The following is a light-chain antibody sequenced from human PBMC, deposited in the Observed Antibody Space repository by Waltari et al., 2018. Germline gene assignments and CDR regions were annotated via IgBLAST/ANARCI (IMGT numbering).Light chain of an antibody. CDR1: QGISNW. CDR2: AAS. CDR3: QQANSFPLT. V-gene: IGKV1-12*01. Sequence: DIQLTQSPSSVSASVGDRVTITCRASQGISNWLAWYQQKPGKAPKFLIYAASTVQSGVPSRFSGSGTVTEFTLTISRLHPEDFATYYCQQANSFPLTFGGVTKVEIK. J-gene: IGKJ4*01.